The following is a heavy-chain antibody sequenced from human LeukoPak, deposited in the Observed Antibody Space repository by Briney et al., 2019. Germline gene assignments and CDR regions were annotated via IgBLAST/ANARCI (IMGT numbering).Heavy chain of an antibody. D-gene: IGHD6-19*01. V-gene: IGHV3-30*04. Sequence: GGSLRLSCAASGFTFSSWPMHWVRQTPGKGLEWLAVISSDGSGQSYADSVKGRFTISRDNSKNTLSLEMNSLKIEDTAVYFCAREGGSSGRAGCCDYWGQGTLVTVSS. CDR1: GFTFSSWP. CDR3: AREGGSSGRAGCCDY. J-gene: IGHJ4*02. CDR2: ISSDGSGQ.